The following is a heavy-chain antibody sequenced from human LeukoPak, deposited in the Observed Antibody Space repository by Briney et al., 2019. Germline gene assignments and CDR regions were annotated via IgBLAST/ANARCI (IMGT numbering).Heavy chain of an antibody. D-gene: IGHD1-14*01. V-gene: IGHV3-30*01. J-gene: IGHJ4*02. CDR3: ARDLSERYSIDY. CDR2: ISYDGGDK. CDR1: GFTFSSYA. Sequence: GGSLRLSCAASGFTFSSYAIHWVRQAPGKGLEWVAFISYDGGDKRYAESVKGRITISRDNSRKTLYLQMHSLGPEDTAIYYCARDLSERYSIDYWGQGTLVTVSS.